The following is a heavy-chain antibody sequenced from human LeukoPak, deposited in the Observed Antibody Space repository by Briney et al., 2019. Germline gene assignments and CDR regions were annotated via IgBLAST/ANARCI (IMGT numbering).Heavy chain of an antibody. CDR2: IYYSGST. Sequence: SETLSLTCAVYGGSFSGYYWSWIRQPPGKGLEWIGYIYYSGSTNYNPSLKSRVTISVDTSKNQFSLKLSSVTAADTAVYYCARVPPARYYYYYYMDVWGKGTTVTVSS. CDR3: ARVPPARYYYYYYMDV. CDR1: GGSFSGYY. V-gene: IGHV4-59*01. J-gene: IGHJ6*03.